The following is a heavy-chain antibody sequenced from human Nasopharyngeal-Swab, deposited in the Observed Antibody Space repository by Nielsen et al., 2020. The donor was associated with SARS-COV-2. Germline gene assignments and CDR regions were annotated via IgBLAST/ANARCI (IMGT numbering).Heavy chain of an antibody. CDR1: GFSITSGYY. J-gene: IGHJ4*02. CDR3: ARLGYGDYEADY. V-gene: IGHV4-38-2*02. Sequence: SQTLSLTCTVSGFSITSGYYWWWIRQPPGKGPEYIGSIFRSGDVRYSPSLSSRVTMSVDTSKNQMSLRLRSATAADTAMYYCARLGYGDYEADYWGQGILVTVFS. D-gene: IGHD4-17*01. CDR2: IFRSGDV.